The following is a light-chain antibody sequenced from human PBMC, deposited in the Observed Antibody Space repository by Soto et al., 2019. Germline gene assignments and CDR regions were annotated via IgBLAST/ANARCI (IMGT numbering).Light chain of an antibody. V-gene: IGKV1-33*01. CDR1: QDISNY. J-gene: IGKJ4*01. CDR3: QQYDNLPLT. Sequence: MSQSTSSLSASVGDRVTITCQASQDISNYLNWYQQKPGKAPKLLIFDASNLETGVPSRFSGSGSGTDFTFTISSLQPEDIATYYCQQYDNLPLTFGGGSKVDI. CDR2: DAS.